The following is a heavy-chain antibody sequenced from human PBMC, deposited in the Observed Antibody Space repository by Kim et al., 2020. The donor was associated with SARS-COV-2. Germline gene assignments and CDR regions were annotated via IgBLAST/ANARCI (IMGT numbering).Heavy chain of an antibody. V-gene: IGHV4-34*01. CDR3: ARVRYSSSWIDAFDI. J-gene: IGHJ3*02. CDR2: INHSGST. Sequence: SETLSLTCAVYGGSFSGYYWSWIRQPPGKGLEWIGEINHSGSTNYNPSLKSRVTISVDTSKNQFSLKLSSVTAADTAVYYCARVRYSSSWIDAFDIWGQGTMVTVSS. D-gene: IGHD6-13*01. CDR1: GGSFSGYY.